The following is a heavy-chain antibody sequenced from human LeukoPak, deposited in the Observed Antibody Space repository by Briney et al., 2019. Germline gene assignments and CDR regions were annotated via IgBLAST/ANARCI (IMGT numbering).Heavy chain of an antibody. CDR3: ARDVRFGTRNWFDP. Sequence: PSETLSLTCTVSGGSIRSGSSYWSWLRQPAGKGLEWIGRIYPSGCTSYSPSLKSRATISIDTSKNQFSLKLNSVTAADTAVYYCARDVRFGTRNWFDPWGQGTLVTVSS. V-gene: IGHV4-61*02. CDR2: IYPSGCT. J-gene: IGHJ5*02. D-gene: IGHD3-3*01. CDR1: GGSIRSGSSY.